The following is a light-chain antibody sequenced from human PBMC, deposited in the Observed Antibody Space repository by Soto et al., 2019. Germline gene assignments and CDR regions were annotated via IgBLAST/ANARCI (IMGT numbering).Light chain of an antibody. J-gene: IGKJ1*01. CDR2: GAS. CDR3: QQYNNWPPWT. CDR1: QSISTN. V-gene: IGKV3-15*01. Sequence: EIVMTQSPATLSVSPGERATLSCRASQSISTNLAWYQQKPGQAPRLLIYGASTRPTGIPTRFSGSGSGTEFTLTISSLQSEDSAVYYCQQYNNWPPWTFGQGTKVEIK.